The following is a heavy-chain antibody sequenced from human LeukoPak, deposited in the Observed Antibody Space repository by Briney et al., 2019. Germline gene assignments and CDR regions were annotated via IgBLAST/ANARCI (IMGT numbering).Heavy chain of an antibody. Sequence: SETLSPTCAVYGGSFSGYYWSWIRQPPGKGLEWIGEINHSGSTNYNPSLKSRVTISVDTSKNQFSLKLSSVTAADTAVYYCARAYSSGWYVGVGDYWGQGTLVTVSS. J-gene: IGHJ4*02. CDR3: ARAYSSGWYVGVGDY. CDR2: INHSGST. D-gene: IGHD6-19*01. CDR1: GGSFSGYY. V-gene: IGHV4-34*01.